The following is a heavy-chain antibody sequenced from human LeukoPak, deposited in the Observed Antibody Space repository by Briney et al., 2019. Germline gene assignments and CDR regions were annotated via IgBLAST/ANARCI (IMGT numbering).Heavy chain of an antibody. V-gene: IGHV3-23*01. Sequence: QTGGSLRLSCAASGFTFRSYAMSWVRQAPGKGLEWVSGISNDGNSTYHADSVKGRFTISRDNSKDTLYLQMNSLRAEDAAVYYCAKDGKWVRFVFDCWGQGTLVTVSS. J-gene: IGHJ4*02. CDR3: AKDGKWVRFVFDC. D-gene: IGHD5-12*01. CDR2: ISNDGNST. CDR1: GFTFRSYA.